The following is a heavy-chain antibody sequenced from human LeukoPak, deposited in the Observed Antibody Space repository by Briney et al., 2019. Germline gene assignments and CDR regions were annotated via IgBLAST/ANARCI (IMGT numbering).Heavy chain of an antibody. CDR1: GGSISSYY. D-gene: IGHD3-10*01. V-gene: IGHV4-59*01. CDR2: IYYSGST. Sequence: PSETLSLTCTVSGGSISSYYWSWIRQPPGKGLECIGYIYYSGSTNYNPSLKSRVTISVETSKNQFSLKLSSVTAADTAVYYCARDPPGSGSYYDYWGQGTLVTVSS. J-gene: IGHJ4*02. CDR3: ARDPPGSGSYYDY.